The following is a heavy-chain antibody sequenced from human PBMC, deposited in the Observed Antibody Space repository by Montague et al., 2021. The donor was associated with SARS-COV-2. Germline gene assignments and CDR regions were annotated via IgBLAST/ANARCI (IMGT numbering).Heavy chain of an antibody. J-gene: IGHJ4*02. D-gene: IGHD1-26*01. CDR2: SYTSGSN. CDR3: AREWGSYSGRFDY. V-gene: IGHV4-61*02. CDR1: GDSITSGSYY. Sequence: TLSLTCTVSGDSITSGSYYWNWVRQPAGKGLEWVGRSYTSGSNDHNPSLQSRLTISADTYKNQLSLKLSTVTDADTAVYFCAREWGSYSGRFDYWGQGALVTVSS.